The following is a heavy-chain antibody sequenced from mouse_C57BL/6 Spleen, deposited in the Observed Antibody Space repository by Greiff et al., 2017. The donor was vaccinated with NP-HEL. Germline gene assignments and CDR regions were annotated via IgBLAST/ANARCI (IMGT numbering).Heavy chain of an antibody. CDR2: INPNNGGT. CDR1: GYTFTDYY. Sequence: VQLQQSGPELVKPGASVKISCKASGYTFTDYYMNWVKQSHGKSLEWIGDINPNNGGTSYNQKFKGKATLTVDKSSSTAYMELRSLTSEDSAVYYCARFSYDCAMDYWGQGTSVTVSS. CDR3: ARFSYDCAMDY. D-gene: IGHD2-12*01. V-gene: IGHV1-26*01. J-gene: IGHJ4*01.